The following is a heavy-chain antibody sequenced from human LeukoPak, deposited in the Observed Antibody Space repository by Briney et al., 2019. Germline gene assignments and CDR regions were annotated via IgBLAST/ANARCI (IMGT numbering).Heavy chain of an antibody. Sequence: PSETLSLTCTVSGGSISSYYWSWIRQPPGKGLEWIGYIYYSGSTNYNPSLKSRVTISVDTSKNQFSLKLSSVTAADTAVYYCARHADRSSWYLGFDYWCQGTLVTVSS. J-gene: IGHJ4*02. CDR2: IYYSGST. D-gene: IGHD6-13*01. CDR3: ARHADRSSWYLGFDY. CDR1: GGSISSYY. V-gene: IGHV4-59*08.